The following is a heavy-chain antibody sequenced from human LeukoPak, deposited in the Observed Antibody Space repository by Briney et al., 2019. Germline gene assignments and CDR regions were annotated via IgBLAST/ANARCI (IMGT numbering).Heavy chain of an antibody. CDR2: IYYSGST. D-gene: IGHD3-16*02. V-gene: IGHV4-59*12. J-gene: IGHJ4*02. Sequence: TSETLSLTCTVSGGSISSYYWSWIRQPPGKGLEWIGYIYYSGSTNYNPSLKSRVTISVDTSKNQFSLKLSSVTAADTAVYYCARSGYYVWGSYRYPHNFDYWGQGTLVTVSS. CDR1: GGSISSYY. CDR3: ARSGYYVWGSYRYPHNFDY.